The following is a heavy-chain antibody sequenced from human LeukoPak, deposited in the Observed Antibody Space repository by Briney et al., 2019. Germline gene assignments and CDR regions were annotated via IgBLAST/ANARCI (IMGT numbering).Heavy chain of an antibody. D-gene: IGHD3-10*01. CDR1: GNTFIGYY. V-gene: IGHV1-2*02. J-gene: IGHJ4*02. CDR2: INPNNGGT. CDR3: ARDDGSGSFDY. Sequence: ASVKVSCKASGNTFIGYYMHWVRQAPGQGLEWMGWINPNNGGTNSAQKFQGRVTMTRDTSISTAYMELSRLRSDDTAVYYCARDDGSGSFDYWGQGTLVTVSS.